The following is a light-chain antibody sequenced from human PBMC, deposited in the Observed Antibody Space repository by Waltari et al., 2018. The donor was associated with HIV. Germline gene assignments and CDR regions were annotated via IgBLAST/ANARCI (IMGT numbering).Light chain of an antibody. V-gene: IGLV1-47*01. CDR3: AAWDGSLSGVV. Sequence: QSVLTQPPSASGTPGQRVTISCSGSTSNIGSNYVYWYQQLPGTTPKLLIYRKNKRPSGVPDRFSGSKSGNSASLAISGLRSEDEADYYCAAWDGSLSGVVFGGGTKLTVL. CDR2: RKN. J-gene: IGLJ3*02. CDR1: TSNIGSNY.